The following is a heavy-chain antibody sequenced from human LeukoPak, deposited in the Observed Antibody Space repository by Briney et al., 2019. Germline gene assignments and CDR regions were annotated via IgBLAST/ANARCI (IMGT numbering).Heavy chain of an antibody. D-gene: IGHD3-22*01. CDR3: ARDAAIVVTPKWFDP. CDR2: ISGYNGNT. Sequence: GASVKVSCKTSGYTFINYGINWVRQAPGQGLEWMGWISGYNGNTKYAQKFQDRMTMTTDTSTSTAHMDLRSLRSDDTAVYYCARDAAIVVTPKWFDPWGQGTLVTVSS. J-gene: IGHJ5*02. V-gene: IGHV1-18*01. CDR1: GYTFINYG.